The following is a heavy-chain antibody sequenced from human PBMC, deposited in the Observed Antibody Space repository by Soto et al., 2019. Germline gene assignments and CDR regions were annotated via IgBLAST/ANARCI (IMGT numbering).Heavy chain of an antibody. CDR3: TREASSWGFAFDL. Sequence: EVQLLESGGGLVQPGGSLRLSCAASGFTFSPYAMSWVRQAPGKGLQWVSTIFGSGAPTHYADAVKGRFGISRDNSNNMLFLEMNSLKDEDTAVYDCTREASSWGFAFDLWGQGKRVAVSS. D-gene: IGHD3-16*01. J-gene: IGHJ3*01. V-gene: IGHV3-23*01. CDR2: IFGSGAPT. CDR1: GFTFSPYA.